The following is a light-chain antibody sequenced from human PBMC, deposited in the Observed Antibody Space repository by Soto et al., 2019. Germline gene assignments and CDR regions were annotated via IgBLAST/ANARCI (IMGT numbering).Light chain of an antibody. CDR3: ISYTGSSTSYV. J-gene: IGLJ1*01. CDR2: GVS. Sequence: HSVLTQPASVSGSPGKSITISCIVTRSDIGSYNYVAWYQQFPGKTPKILIYGVSNRPSGVSSRFSGSKSGNTASLAISGLQAEDEADYYCISYTGSSTSYVFGSGTKVTVL. V-gene: IGLV2-14*01. CDR1: RSDIGSYNY.